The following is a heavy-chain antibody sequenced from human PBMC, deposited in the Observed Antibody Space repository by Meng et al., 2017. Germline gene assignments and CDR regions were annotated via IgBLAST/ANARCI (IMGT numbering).Heavy chain of an antibody. J-gene: IGHJ1*01. D-gene: IGHD3-16*01. Sequence: ASVTVSCKASGYTFTSYYMHWVRQAPGQGLEWMGIINPSGGSTSYAQKFQGRVTMTRDTSTSTVYMELSSLRSEDTAVYYCARVGLDAEYFQHWGQGTLVTVSS. CDR2: INPSGGST. CDR3: ARVGLDAEYFQH. CDR1: GYTFTSYY. V-gene: IGHV1-46*01.